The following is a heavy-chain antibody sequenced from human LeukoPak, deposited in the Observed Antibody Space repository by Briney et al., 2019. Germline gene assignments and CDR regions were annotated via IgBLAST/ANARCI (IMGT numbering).Heavy chain of an antibody. CDR1: GFTFSDHA. D-gene: IGHD3-10*01. Sequence: GGSLRLSCAASGFTFSDHAMSWVRQTPAKGLESVSSISAGGDRTHYADSVKGRFTISRDNSKNTLYLQMNSLRAEDTAVYYCAKDYYGSGSYYSDGSPFDCWGQGTLVTVSS. CDR2: ISAGGDRT. V-gene: IGHV3-23*01. J-gene: IGHJ4*02. CDR3: AKDYYGSGSYYSDGSPFDC.